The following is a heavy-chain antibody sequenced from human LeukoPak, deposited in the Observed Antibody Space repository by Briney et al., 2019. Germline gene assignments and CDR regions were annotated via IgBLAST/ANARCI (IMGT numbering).Heavy chain of an antibody. J-gene: IGHJ3*02. D-gene: IGHD3-22*01. CDR2: IYYSGST. CDR3: AREGYDSSGYYYVSAFDI. CDR1: GGSISNYY. V-gene: IGHV4-59*12. Sequence: SETLSLTCTVSGGSISNYYWSWIRQPPGKGLEWIGYIYYSGSTNYNPSLKSRVTISVDTSKNQFSLKVNSVTAADTAVYYCAREGYDSSGYYYVSAFDIWGQGTMVTVSS.